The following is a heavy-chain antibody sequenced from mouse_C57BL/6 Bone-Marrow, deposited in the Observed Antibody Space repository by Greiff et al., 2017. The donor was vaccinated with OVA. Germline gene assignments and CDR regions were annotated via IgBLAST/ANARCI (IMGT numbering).Heavy chain of an antibody. J-gene: IGHJ3*01. Sequence: EVQGVESGGDLVKPGGSLKLSCAASGFTFSSYGMSWVRQTPDKRLEWVATISSGGSYTYYPDSVKGRFTIARDNAKDTLYLQMSSLKSDDTAMYYCAIQDDYASWFAYWGQGTLVTVSA. CDR3: AIQDDYASWFAY. CDR1: GFTFSSYG. D-gene: IGHD2-4*01. CDR2: ISSGGSYT. V-gene: IGHV5-6*01.